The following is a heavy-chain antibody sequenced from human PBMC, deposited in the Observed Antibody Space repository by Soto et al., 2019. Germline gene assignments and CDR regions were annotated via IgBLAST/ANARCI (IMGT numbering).Heavy chain of an antibody. J-gene: IGHJ4*01. D-gene: IGHD3-22*01. CDR2: IYYTGST. CDR1: GGSITSDSYY. CDR3: ARRYGRSGYYYFDY. Sequence: SETLSLTCTVSGGSITSDSYYWSWIRQYPGKGLEWIGYIYYTGSTYYNPSLKSRVGISVDTSENQFFLSLSSVTAADTAVYYCARRYGRSGYYYFDYWGQGTLVTVSS. V-gene: IGHV4-31*03.